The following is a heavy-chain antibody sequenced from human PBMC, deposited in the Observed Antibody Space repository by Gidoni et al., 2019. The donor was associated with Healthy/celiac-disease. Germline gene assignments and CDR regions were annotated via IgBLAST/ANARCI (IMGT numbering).Heavy chain of an antibody. J-gene: IGHJ4*02. V-gene: IGHV4-61*01. CDR1: GGSVSSGTYY. Sequence: QVQLQESGPGLVRPSETLSLTCTVSGGSVSSGTYYWTWTRQPPGKGLEWTGYIYYSGSTNYNPSLKSRVTISVDTSKNQFSLKLSSVTAADTAVYYCASQGASGYKEGVYWGQGTLVTVSS. CDR3: ASQGASGYKEGVY. CDR2: IYYSGST. D-gene: IGHD3-22*01.